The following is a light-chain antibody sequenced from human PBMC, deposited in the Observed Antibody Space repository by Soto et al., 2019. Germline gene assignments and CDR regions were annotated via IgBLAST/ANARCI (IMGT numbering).Light chain of an antibody. CDR1: QSVSSSY. Sequence: EIVLTQSPCTLSLSPGERATLSCRASQSVSSSYLAWYQQKPGQAPRLLIYGASSRATGIPDRFSGSGSGTDFTLTISRLVPEDFAVYYCQQYGSSLVTFGQGTKV. CDR2: GAS. CDR3: QQYGSSLVT. V-gene: IGKV3-20*01. J-gene: IGKJ1*01.